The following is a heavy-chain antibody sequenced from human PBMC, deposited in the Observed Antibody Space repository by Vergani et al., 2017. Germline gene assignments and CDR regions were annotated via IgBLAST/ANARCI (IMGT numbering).Heavy chain of an antibody. D-gene: IGHD1-26*01. CDR1: GYSFTSYW. V-gene: IGHV5-51*01. J-gene: IGHJ6*02. CDR2: IYPGDSDT. Sequence: EVQLVQSGAEVKKPGESLTISCKGSGYSFTSYWIGWVRQMPGKGLEWMGIIYPGDSDTIYSPSFPGQVTISADKSISTAYLQWSSLKASDAAMYYCAGHSGSYLDYYYYGMDVWGQGTTVTVSS. CDR3: AGHSGSYLDYYYYGMDV.